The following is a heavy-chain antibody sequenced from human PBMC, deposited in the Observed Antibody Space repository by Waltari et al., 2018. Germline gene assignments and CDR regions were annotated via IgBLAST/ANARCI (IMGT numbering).Heavy chain of an antibody. D-gene: IGHD6-19*01. J-gene: IGHJ6*02. Sequence: QVQLVQSGAEVKKPGASVKVSCKASGYTFTGYYMHWVRQAPGQGLEWMGWINPNIGGTTYAQKFQGLVTMTRDTSISTSYMELSRLRSDDTAVYYCARGLKQSNYGMDFWGQGTTVTVSS. CDR2: INPNIGGT. V-gene: IGHV1-2*04. CDR1: GYTFTGYY. CDR3: ARGLKQSNYGMDF.